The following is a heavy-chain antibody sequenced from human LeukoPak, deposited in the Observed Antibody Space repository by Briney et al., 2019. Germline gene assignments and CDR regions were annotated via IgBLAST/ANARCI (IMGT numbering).Heavy chain of an antibody. Sequence: SGGSLRLSCAASGFSLDDYPMHWVRQAPGKGLEWVSLINEDGGKTFYADSVRGRFTISRDNSKNSLYLQMNSLRTEDTALYYCAKGIDTLGTNAFDIWGQGTIVTVSS. D-gene: IGHD2-15*01. CDR1: GFSLDDYP. CDR3: AKGIDTLGTNAFDI. CDR2: INEDGGKT. J-gene: IGHJ3*02. V-gene: IGHV3-43*02.